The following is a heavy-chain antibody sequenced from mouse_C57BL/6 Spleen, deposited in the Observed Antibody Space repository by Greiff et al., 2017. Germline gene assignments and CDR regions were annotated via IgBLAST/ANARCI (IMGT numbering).Heavy chain of an antibody. CDR2: ISYDGSN. CDR3: ARYGNYTGDYFDY. V-gene: IGHV3-6*01. J-gene: IGHJ2*01. Sequence: ESGPGLVKPSQSLSLTCSVTGYSITSGYYWNWIRQFPGNKLEWMGYISYDGSNNYNPSLKNRISITRDTSKNQFFLKLNSVTTEDTATYYCARYGNYTGDYFDYWGQGTTLTVSS. CDR1: GYSITSGYY. D-gene: IGHD2-1*01.